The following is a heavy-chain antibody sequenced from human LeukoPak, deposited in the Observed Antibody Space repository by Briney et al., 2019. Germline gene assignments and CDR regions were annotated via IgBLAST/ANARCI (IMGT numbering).Heavy chain of an antibody. V-gene: IGHV3-53*01. CDR2: IYSGGST. J-gene: IGHJ2*01. CDR3: ARDARYYYDSSGPEWYFDL. Sequence: GGSLRLSCAASGFTVSSNYMSWVRQAPGKGLEWVSVIYSGGSTYYADSVKGRFTISRDNSKNTLYLQMNSLRAEDTAVYYCARDARYYYDSSGPEWYFDLWGRGTLVTVSS. D-gene: IGHD3-22*01. CDR1: GFTVSSNY.